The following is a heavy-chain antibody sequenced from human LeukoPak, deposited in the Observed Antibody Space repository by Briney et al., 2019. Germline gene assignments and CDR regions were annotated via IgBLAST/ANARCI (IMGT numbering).Heavy chain of an antibody. D-gene: IGHD2-2*01. CDR3: ARKSVVTAGRKPYDF. CDR2: IDHSGRT. Sequence: SETLSLTCAVYDGSFSGYYWSWIRQPPGKGLEWIGEIDHSGRTNSNASLKSRVTLSVDMSKNQFSLRLSSVTAADTAVYYCARKSVVTAGRKPYDFWDQGTLVTVSP. J-gene: IGHJ4*02. CDR1: DGSFSGYY. V-gene: IGHV4-34*01.